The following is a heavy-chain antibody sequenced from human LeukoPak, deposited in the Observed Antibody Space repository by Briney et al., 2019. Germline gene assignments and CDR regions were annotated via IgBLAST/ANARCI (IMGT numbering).Heavy chain of an antibody. CDR3: TTGIAGTGVSC. J-gene: IGHJ4*02. Sequence: GGSLRLSCAASGFTFSKYAMSWVRQAPGKGLEWVGRIKSKTDGGTTDYAAPVKGRFTISRDDSKNTLSLQMNSLRTEDTAVYYCTTGIAGTGVSCWGQGTLVTVSS. V-gene: IGHV3-15*01. D-gene: IGHD6-13*01. CDR1: GFTFSKYA. CDR2: IKSKTDGGTT.